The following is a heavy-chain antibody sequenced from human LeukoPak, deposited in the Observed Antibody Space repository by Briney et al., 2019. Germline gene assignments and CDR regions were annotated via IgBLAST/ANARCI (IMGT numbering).Heavy chain of an antibody. Sequence: SETLSLTCTVSGASVSSASYWTWIRQPPGKGGGGFAHIYNGVNTNYNPSLKSRVTISVDTSKNQFSLRLNSVTAADTAVYYCARSRAFNSGAFDPWGQGSLVTVSS. CDR3: ARSRAFNSGAFDP. D-gene: IGHD1-26*01. J-gene: IGHJ5*02. V-gene: IGHV4-61*01. CDR1: GASVSSASY. CDR2: IYNGVNT.